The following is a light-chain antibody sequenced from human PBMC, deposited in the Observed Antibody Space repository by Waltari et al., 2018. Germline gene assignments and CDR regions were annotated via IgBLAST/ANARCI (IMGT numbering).Light chain of an antibody. V-gene: IGKV4-1*01. Sequence: DIVMTQSPDSLTVSLGERATIDCKSSQSVLYGPNMKNNIAWYQLKSGQPVILLISWASTRESGVPVRFSGSGSGTEFTLTISDLQAEDVAVYYCQEYYTDSLTFGGGTKVEIK. CDR1: QSVLYGPNMKNN. J-gene: IGKJ4*01. CDR3: QEYYTDSLT. CDR2: WAS.